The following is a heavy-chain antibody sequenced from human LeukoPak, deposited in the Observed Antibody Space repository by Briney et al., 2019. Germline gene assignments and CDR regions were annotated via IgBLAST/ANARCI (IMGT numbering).Heavy chain of an antibody. CDR1: GFTFSSYW. CDR3: ARDRSPVVSVAKELDY. D-gene: IGHD6-19*01. J-gene: IGHJ4*02. Sequence: PGGSLRLSCAASGFTFSSYWMSWVRQAPGKGLEGVANIKQDGSEKYYVDSVKGRFTISRDNAKNSLYLQMNSLRAEDTAVYYCARDRSPVVSVAKELDYWGQGTLITVSS. CDR2: IKQDGSEK. V-gene: IGHV3-7*01.